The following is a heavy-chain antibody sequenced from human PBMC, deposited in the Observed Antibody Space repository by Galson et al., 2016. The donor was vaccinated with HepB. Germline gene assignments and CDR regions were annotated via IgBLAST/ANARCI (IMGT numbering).Heavy chain of an antibody. CDR1: GYRFIRYW. D-gene: IGHD7-27*01. CDR2: IDPSDSDT. J-gene: IGHJ4*02. V-gene: IGHV5-10-1*01. Sequence: QSGAEVKKPGESLTISCKGSGYRFIRYWISWVRQMPGKGPEWMGRIDPSDSDTNYRPSVQGHVTITVDKSVNTAHLQWDSLEASDSAMYYCATGANFDYWGQGTLVAVSS. CDR3: ATGANFDY.